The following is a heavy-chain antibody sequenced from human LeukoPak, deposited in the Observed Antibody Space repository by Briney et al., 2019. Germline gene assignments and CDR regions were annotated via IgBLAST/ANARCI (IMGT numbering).Heavy chain of an antibody. V-gene: IGHV4-34*01. J-gene: IGHJ4*02. CDR2: INHSGST. Sequence: SETLSLTCTVSGGSISNYYWSWIRQPPGKGLEWIGEINHSGSTNYNPSLKSRVTISVDTSKNQFSLKLSSVTAADTAVYYCARGRNTVTTVFDYWGQGTLVTVSS. D-gene: IGHD4-17*01. CDR1: GGSISNYY. CDR3: ARGRNTVTTVFDY.